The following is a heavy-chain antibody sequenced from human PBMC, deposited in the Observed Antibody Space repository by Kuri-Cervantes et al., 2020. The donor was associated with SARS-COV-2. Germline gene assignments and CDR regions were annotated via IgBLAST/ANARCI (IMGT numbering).Heavy chain of an antibody. CDR1: GYTFTGYS. CDR3: ARGPIKRVIQLRLASYYFDY. CDR2: INPNSGGT. Sequence: ASVKVSCKASGYTFTGYSIHWVRQAPGQGLEWMGWINPNSGGTKYAQKFEGWVTMTRDTSIGTAYMELSRLNSDDTAVYYCARGPIKRVIQLRLASYYFDYWGQGTLVTVSS. V-gene: IGHV1-2*04. J-gene: IGHJ4*02. D-gene: IGHD6-25*01.